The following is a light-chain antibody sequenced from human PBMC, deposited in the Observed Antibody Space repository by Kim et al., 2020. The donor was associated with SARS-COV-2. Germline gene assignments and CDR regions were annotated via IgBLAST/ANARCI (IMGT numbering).Light chain of an antibody. Sequence: EVVMTQSPATLSVSPGERVTLSCRAGQIVTDNLAWYQQKPGQSPRLLIYRASTRATGIPARFTGGGSGTEFTLTISSLQSEDFAVYYCQQYASWPGTFGQGTKVDIK. CDR2: RAS. V-gene: IGKV3-15*01. J-gene: IGKJ1*01. CDR1: QIVTDN. CDR3: QQYASWPGT.